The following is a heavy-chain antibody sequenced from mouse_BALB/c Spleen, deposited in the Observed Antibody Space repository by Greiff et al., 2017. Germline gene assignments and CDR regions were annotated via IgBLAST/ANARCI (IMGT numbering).Heavy chain of an antibody. D-gene: IGHD2-1*01. J-gene: IGHJ3*01. CDR2: IRNKANGYTT. CDR1: GFTFTDYY. Sequence: EVQLQESGGGLVQPGGSLRLSCATSGFTFTDYYMSWVRQPPGKALEWLGFIRNKANGYTTEYSSSVKGRFTISRDNSQSILYLQMNTLRAEDSATYYCASYGNYPLGYWGQGTLVTVSA. V-gene: IGHV7-3*02. CDR3: ASYGNYPLGY.